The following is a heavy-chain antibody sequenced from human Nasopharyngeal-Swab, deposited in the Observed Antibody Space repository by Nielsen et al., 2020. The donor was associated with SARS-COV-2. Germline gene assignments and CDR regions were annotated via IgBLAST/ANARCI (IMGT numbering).Heavy chain of an antibody. J-gene: IGHJ4*02. V-gene: IGHV6-1*01. D-gene: IGHD3-3*01. Sequence: SETLSLTCSISGDSVSSHSAGWNWISQSPSRGLEWLGRTFYRSKWYNDYAESVKSRIAVNPDTSKNQFSLQLNSVTPEDTAVYYCARGRDFSFDSWGQGTLVTASS. CDR3: ARGRDFSFDS. CDR2: TFYRSKWYN. CDR1: GDSVSSHSAG.